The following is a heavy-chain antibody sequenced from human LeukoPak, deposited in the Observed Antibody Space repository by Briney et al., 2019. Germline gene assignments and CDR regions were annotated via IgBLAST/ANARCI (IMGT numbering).Heavy chain of an antibody. CDR3: ARSIGITGSNNWFDP. D-gene: IGHD1/OR15-1a*01. J-gene: IGHJ5*02. V-gene: IGHV1-2*02. CDR2: INPNSGGT. CDR1: GYTFTGYY. Sequence: VASVKVSCKASGYTFTGYYMHWVRQAPGQGLEWMGWINPNSGGTNYAQKFQGRVTMTRDTSISTAYMELSRLRSDDTAVYYCARSIGITGSNNWFDPWGQGTLVTVSS.